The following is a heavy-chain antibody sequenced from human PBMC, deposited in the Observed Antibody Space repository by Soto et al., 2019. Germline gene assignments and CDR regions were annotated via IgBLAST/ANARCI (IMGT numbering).Heavy chain of an antibody. V-gene: IGHV3-66*01. D-gene: IGHD3-22*01. Sequence: PGGSLRLSCAASGLIVSSNYMSWVRQAPGKGLEWVSVIYSGGSTYYADSVKGRFTISRDNSKNTLYLQMNSLRAEDTAVYYCARSNAYYYDSSGYYPFDYWGQGTLVTVSS. CDR2: IYSGGST. J-gene: IGHJ4*02. CDR3: ARSNAYYYDSSGYYPFDY. CDR1: GLIVSSNY.